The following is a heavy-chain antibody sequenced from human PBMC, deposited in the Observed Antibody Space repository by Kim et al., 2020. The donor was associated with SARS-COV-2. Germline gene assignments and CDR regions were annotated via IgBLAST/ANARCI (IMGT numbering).Heavy chain of an antibody. J-gene: IGHJ6*02. CDR1: GYTFTSYY. CDR3: ARDHLLNYGSGNYYYYYGMDV. Sequence: ASVKVSCKASGYTFTSYYMHWVRQAPGQGLEWMGIINPSGGSTSYAQKFQGRVTMTRDTSTSTVYMELSSLRSEDTAVYYCARDHLLNYGSGNYYYYYGMDVWGQRTTVTVSS. D-gene: IGHD3-10*01. CDR2: INPSGGST. V-gene: IGHV1-46*01.